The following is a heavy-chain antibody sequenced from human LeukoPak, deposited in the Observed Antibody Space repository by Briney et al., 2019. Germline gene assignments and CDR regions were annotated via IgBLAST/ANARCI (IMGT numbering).Heavy chain of an antibody. D-gene: IGHD3-22*01. V-gene: IGHV3-23*01. CDR2: ISGSGGST. CDR3: AKDRYYYDSSGYCHFDY. Sequence: GGSLRLSWAASGFTFSSYAMSWVRQAPGKGLEWVSAISGSGGSTYYADTVKGRFTISRDNYKNTLYLQMNSLRAEDTAVYYCAKDRYYYDSSGYCHFDYWGQGTLVTVSS. J-gene: IGHJ4*02. CDR1: GFTFSSYA.